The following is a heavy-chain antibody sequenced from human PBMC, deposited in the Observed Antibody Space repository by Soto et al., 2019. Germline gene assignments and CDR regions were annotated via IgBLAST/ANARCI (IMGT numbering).Heavy chain of an antibody. J-gene: IGHJ4*02. CDR3: ARGTYDILTGV. CDR1: GGSISSYY. V-gene: IGHV4-59*01. Sequence: SETLSLTCTVSGGSISSYYWSWIRQPPGKGLEWIGYIYYSGSTNYNPSLKSRVTISVDTSKNQFSLKLSSVTAADTAVYYCARGTYDILTGVWGQGTLVTVSS. D-gene: IGHD3-9*01. CDR2: IYYSGST.